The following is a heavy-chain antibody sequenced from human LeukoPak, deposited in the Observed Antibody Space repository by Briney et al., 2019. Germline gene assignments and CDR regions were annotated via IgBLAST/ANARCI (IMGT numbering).Heavy chain of an antibody. D-gene: IGHD3-10*01. J-gene: IGHJ4*02. CDR3: VRDGIRDIPGIITIRYDY. Sequence: AGGSLRLSCSASAFTFSLYWMTWVRQAPGKGLEWVATIKEDGTDKYYADSVRGRFTISRDNADNSLNLQMNSLTAEDTALYYCVRDGIRDIPGIITIRYDYWGQGTLVTVSS. CDR1: AFTFSLYW. CDR2: IKEDGTDK. V-gene: IGHV3-7*05.